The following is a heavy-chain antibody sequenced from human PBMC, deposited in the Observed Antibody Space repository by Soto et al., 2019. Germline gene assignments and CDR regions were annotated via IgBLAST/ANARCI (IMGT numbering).Heavy chain of an antibody. Sequence: GGSLRLSCTVSGVTFSNYAMNWVRQAPGKGLEWVSSLSGSGGTTYYADSVKGRFIISRDNSKNTLYLLMNSLRAEDTALYYCAKQRADYGSGADTFYFDSWGQGALVTV. CDR1: GVTFSNYA. CDR2: LSGSGGTT. D-gene: IGHD3-10*01. CDR3: AKQRADYGSGADTFYFDS. V-gene: IGHV3-23*01. J-gene: IGHJ4*02.